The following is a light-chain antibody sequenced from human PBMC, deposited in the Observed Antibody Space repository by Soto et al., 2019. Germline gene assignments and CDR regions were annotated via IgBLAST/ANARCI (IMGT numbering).Light chain of an antibody. CDR1: SGDIGDYKY. J-gene: IGLJ2*01. V-gene: IGLV2-14*01. CDR3: SSYTSTYFVI. CDR2: DVS. Sequence: QSALTQPASVSGSPGQSITISCTGSSGDIGDYKYVSWYKQHPGKAPKLMIYDVSNRPSGVSNRFSASKSGNTASLTISGLQAEDEADYYCSSYTSTYFVIFGGGTKLTVL.